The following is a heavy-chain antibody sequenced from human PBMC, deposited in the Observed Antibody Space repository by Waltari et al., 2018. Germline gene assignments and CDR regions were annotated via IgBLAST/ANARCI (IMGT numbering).Heavy chain of an antibody. CDR2: ISAYNGNT. Sequence: QVQLVQSGAEVKKPGASVKVSCKASGYTFTSYGISWVRQAPGQGLEWMGWISAYNGNTNYAQKLQGEVTSTTDTSTSTAYMELRSLRSDDTAVYYCARVPLKSESQWLVMDYWGQGTLVTVSS. CDR1: GYTFTSYG. D-gene: IGHD6-19*01. V-gene: IGHV1-18*01. CDR3: ARVPLKSESQWLVMDY. J-gene: IGHJ4*02.